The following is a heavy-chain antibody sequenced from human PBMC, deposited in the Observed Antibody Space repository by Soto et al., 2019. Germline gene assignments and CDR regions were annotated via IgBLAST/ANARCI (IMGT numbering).Heavy chain of an antibody. D-gene: IGHD3-10*01. CDR2: IYASGST. J-gene: IGHJ4*02. Sequence: SETLSLTCTVSGGSISSYYWSWIRQPAGKGLEWIGRIYASGSTNYNPSLKSRVTMSVDTSKNQFSLKLSSVTAADTSVYYCARSGIWFGRTDYWGQGTLVTVSS. CDR3: ARSGIWFGRTDY. CDR1: GGSISSYY. V-gene: IGHV4-4*07.